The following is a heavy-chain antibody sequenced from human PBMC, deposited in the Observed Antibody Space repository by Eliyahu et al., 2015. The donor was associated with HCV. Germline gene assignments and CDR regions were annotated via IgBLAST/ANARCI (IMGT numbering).Heavy chain of an antibody. J-gene: IGHJ4*02. V-gene: IGHV3-21*01. Sequence: EVQLVESGXGLVKPGGSLRLSCAASGFTSSSYXMNWVRQAXGKGLEWVSSISSSSSYIYYADSVKGRFTISRDNAKNSLYLQMNSLRAEDTAVYYCARVLSVVATQGYFDYWGQGTLVTVSS. CDR3: ARVLSVVATQGYFDY. CDR1: GFTSSSYX. D-gene: IGHD2-15*01. CDR2: ISSSSSYI.